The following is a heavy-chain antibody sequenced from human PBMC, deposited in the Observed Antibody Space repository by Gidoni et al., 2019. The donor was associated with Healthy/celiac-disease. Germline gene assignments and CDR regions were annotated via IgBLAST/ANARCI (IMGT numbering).Heavy chain of an antibody. V-gene: IGHV3-30*18. CDR2: ISYDGSNT. CDR1: GFTFSSCG. CDR3: AKGSVGEGGYSYDLDY. Sequence: QVQRVESGGGVVQPGGALRLSCAASGFTFSSCGMHWVRQAPGKGLEWVAVISYDGSNTYYADSVKGRFTISRDNSKNTLYLQMNSLRAEDTAVYYCAKGSVGEGGYSYDLDYWGQGTLVTVSS. D-gene: IGHD5-18*01. J-gene: IGHJ4*02.